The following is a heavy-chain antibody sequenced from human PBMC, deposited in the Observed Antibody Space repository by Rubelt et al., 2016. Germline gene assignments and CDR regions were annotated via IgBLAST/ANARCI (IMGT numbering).Heavy chain of an antibody. D-gene: IGHD1-26*01. J-gene: IGHJ4*02. CDR2: LNPSGGST. CDR1: GYTFTSYY. CDR3: ASSSGSYYSLDY. Sequence: QVQLVQSGAEVKKPGASVKVSCKASGYTFTSYYMHWVRQAPGQGLEWMGILNPSGGSTSYDKKFQGSVTMTRDTSTSTVYMELSSRRSEDPAVYYCASSSGSYYSLDYWGQGTLVAVSS. V-gene: IGHV1-46*01.